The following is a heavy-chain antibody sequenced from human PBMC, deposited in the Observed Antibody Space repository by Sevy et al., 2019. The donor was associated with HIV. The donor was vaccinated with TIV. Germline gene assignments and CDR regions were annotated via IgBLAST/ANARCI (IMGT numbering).Heavy chain of an antibody. CDR1: GFTFSNYA. Sequence: GGSLRLSCAASGFTFSNYALSWVRQAPGKGLEWVSAVSGSGGKTYYADSVKGRFTISRDTSNNTLFLHMNSRRAEDTAVYYCATHRPRDGYSYEAFDIWGQGTMVTVSS. CDR3: ATHRPRDGYSYEAFDI. J-gene: IGHJ3*02. D-gene: IGHD4-4*01. CDR2: VSGSGGKT. V-gene: IGHV3-23*01.